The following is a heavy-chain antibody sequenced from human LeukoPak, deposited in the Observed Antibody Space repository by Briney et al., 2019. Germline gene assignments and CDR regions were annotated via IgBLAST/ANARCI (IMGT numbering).Heavy chain of an antibody. D-gene: IGHD1-14*01. CDR1: GDSVTNDFF. CDR3: ARWASISREPGGFFDH. CDR2: FCLGRDT. Sequence: TSETLSLTCTVSGDSVTNDFFWGWVRQPPGTELEWIGSFCLGRDTYYRPSLKSRVTISVDTSKNPFSLNLNSVTAADTAVYYCARWASISREPGGFFDHWGQGTLVTVSS. J-gene: IGHJ4*02. V-gene: IGHV4-38-2*02.